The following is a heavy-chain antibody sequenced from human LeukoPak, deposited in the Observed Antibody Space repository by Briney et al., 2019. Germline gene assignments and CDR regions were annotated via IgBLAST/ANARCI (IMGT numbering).Heavy chain of an antibody. CDR3: ARGGLNYYDNSGYYGYFDY. CDR2: IYISGST. D-gene: IGHD3-22*01. Sequence: PSQTLSLTCTVSGGSMSSGSYYWSWIRQSAGTGLEYIGLIYISGSTNYNPSVKSRVTISVDTSKNQFSLKLSSVTAADTAVYYCARGGLNYYDNSGYYGYFDYWGQGTLVTVSS. V-gene: IGHV4-61*02. CDR1: GGSMSSGSYY. J-gene: IGHJ4*02.